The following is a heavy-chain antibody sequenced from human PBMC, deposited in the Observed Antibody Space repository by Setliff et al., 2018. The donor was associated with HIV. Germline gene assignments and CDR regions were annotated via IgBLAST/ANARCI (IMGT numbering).Heavy chain of an antibody. J-gene: IGHJ4*02. CDR1: GYTFTGYY. CDR3: AREPDRIVGAA. CDR2: INPNSGGT. Sequence: ASVKVSCKASGYTFTGYYMHWVRQAPGQGLEWMGWINPNSGGTNYAQKFQGSVTMTRDTFISTAYMEVRDLRSEDTAVYYCAREPDRIVGAAWGQGTLVTVSS. D-gene: IGHD1-26*01. V-gene: IGHV1-2*02.